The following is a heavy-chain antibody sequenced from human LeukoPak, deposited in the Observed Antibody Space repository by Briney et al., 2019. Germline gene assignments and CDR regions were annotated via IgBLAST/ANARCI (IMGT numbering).Heavy chain of an antibody. CDR2: INEDGSET. CDR1: GFMLSGSW. CDR3: ARDRGWQQFDY. Sequence: GGSLRLSCAASGFMLSGSWMSWVRQAPGKRLERVANINEDGSETYYADSVKGRLTISRDNAKNSLYLQMNSLRVEDTAVYYCARDRGWQQFDYWGQGTMVTVSS. J-gene: IGHJ4*02. D-gene: IGHD5-24*01. V-gene: IGHV3-7*01.